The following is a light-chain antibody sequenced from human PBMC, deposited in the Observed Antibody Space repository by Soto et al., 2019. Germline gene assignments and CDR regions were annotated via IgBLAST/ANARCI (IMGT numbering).Light chain of an antibody. CDR1: QSLLHSNGYNC. Sequence: DIVMTQSPLSLPVTPGEPASISCRSSQSLLHSNGYNCLDWYLQKPGQSPQLLIYLGSNRASGVPDRFSGSGSGTDFTLKISRVEAEDVGIYYCMQALQTPGTFGQGTKLEIK. CDR3: MQALQTPGT. J-gene: IGKJ2*01. V-gene: IGKV2-28*01. CDR2: LGS.